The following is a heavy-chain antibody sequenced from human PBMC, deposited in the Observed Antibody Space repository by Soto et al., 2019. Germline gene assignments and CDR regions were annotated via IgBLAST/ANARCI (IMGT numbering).Heavy chain of an antibody. CDR2: IYYSGST. CDR3: ARDLIAAAGSPARYYYYYGMDV. V-gene: IGHV4-61*01. D-gene: IGHD6-13*01. J-gene: IGHJ6*02. CDR1: GGSVGSGSYY. Sequence: PSVTLTLTSTVSGGSVGSGSYYWSWIRQPPRKGLEWIGYIYYSGSTNYNPSLKSRVTISVDTSKNQFSLKLSSVTAADTAVYYCARDLIAAAGSPARYYYYYGMDVWGQGTTVTVSS.